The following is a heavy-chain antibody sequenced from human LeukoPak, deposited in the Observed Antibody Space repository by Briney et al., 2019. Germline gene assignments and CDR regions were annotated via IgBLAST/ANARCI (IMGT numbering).Heavy chain of an antibody. J-gene: IGHJ4*02. CDR2: IYSGGST. D-gene: IGHD3-22*01. Sequence: GGSLRLSCAASGFTVSSNYMSWVRQAPGKGLEWVSVIYSGGSTYYADSVKGRFTISRDNSKNTLYLQMNSLRAEDTAVYYCARGGLPSGYLQWVDYWGQGTLVTVSS. CDR3: ARGGLPSGYLQWVDY. V-gene: IGHV3-53*01. CDR1: GFTVSSNY.